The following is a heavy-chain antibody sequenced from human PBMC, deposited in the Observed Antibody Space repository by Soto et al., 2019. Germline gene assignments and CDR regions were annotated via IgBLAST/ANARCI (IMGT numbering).Heavy chain of an antibody. D-gene: IGHD3-16*01. J-gene: IGHJ4*02. CDR3: ARTAPMDAGDKYYYDF. CDR1: GGSFGTFG. Sequence: GASVKVAWKASGGSFGTFGSSWVRQAPGQGLEWMGGIIPFFGTAKYSQKFEDRITITADESTNTVYMDLRSLTSEDTAIYYCARTAPMDAGDKYYYDFWGQGALVTVSS. V-gene: IGHV1-69*13. CDR2: IIPFFGTA.